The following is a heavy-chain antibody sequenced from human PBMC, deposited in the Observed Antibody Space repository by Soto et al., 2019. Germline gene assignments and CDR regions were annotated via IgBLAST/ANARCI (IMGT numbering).Heavy chain of an antibody. J-gene: IGHJ6*02. CDR3: ARGIVGGTGGMDV. Sequence: EVQLVESGGGLVQPGGSLRLSCAASGFTVSSNYMSWVRQAPGKGLEWVSVIYSGGSTYYADSVKGRFTISRHNSKNSHYLERTGLRAEDTAGYYWARGIVGGTGGMDVWGQGTTVTVSS. D-gene: IGHD1-26*01. V-gene: IGHV3-53*04. CDR1: GFTVSSNY. CDR2: IYSGGST.